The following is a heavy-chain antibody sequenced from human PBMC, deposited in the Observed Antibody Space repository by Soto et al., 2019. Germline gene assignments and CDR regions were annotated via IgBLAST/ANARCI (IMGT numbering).Heavy chain of an antibody. D-gene: IGHD2-15*01. Sequence: EVQLLESGGGLVQPGGSLRLSCAASGFTFSSYAMSWVRQAPGKGLELVSAISGSGGSTYYADSVKGRFTISRDNSKNTLYLQMNSLRAEDTAVYYCAKDNVCSGGSCYPYYFDYWGQGTLVTVSS. CDR3: AKDNVCSGGSCYPYYFDY. J-gene: IGHJ4*02. CDR2: ISGSGGST. V-gene: IGHV3-23*01. CDR1: GFTFSSYA.